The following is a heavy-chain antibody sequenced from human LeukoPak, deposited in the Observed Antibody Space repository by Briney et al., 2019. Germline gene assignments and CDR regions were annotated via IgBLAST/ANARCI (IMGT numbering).Heavy chain of an antibody. J-gene: IGHJ5*02. Sequence: GESLKISCKGSGYSFTSYWIGWVRQMPGKGLEWMGIIYPGDSDTRYSPSFQGQVTISADKSISTAYLQWSSLKASDSAMYYCARGRTVVPATTNWFDPWGQGTLVTVSS. CDR2: IYPGDSDT. V-gene: IGHV5-51*01. CDR3: ARGRTVVPATTNWFDP. D-gene: IGHD2-2*01. CDR1: GYSFTSYW.